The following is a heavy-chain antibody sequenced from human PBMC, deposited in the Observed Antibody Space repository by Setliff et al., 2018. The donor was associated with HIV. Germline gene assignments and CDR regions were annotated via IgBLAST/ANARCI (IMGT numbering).Heavy chain of an antibody. V-gene: IGHV4-39*01. Sequence: SETLSLTCTVSGGSISTSRYYWGWIRQPPGKGLEWIGSINYRGNTYYNPSLKSRAAISVDTSKNQFSLKLSSVTAADTAVYYCARSGSSSPYYFDYWGQGTLVTVSS. CDR1: GGSISTSRYY. J-gene: IGHJ4*02. D-gene: IGHD6-6*01. CDR3: ARSGSSSPYYFDY. CDR2: INYRGNT.